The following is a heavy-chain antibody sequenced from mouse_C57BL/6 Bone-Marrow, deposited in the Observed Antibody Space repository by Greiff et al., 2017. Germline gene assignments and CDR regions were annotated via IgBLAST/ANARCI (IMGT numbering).Heavy chain of an antibody. V-gene: IGHV1-63*01. D-gene: IGHD2-2*01. CDR2: IYPGGGYT. CDR3: AREGWLRRWAMDY. CDR1: GYTFTNYW. J-gene: IGHJ4*01. Sequence: VQLVESGAELVRPGTSVKMSCKASGYTFTNYWIGWAKQRPGHGLEWIGDIYPGGGYTNYNEKFKGKATLTADKSSSTAYMQFSSLTSEDSAIYYCAREGWLRRWAMDYWGQGTSVTVSS.